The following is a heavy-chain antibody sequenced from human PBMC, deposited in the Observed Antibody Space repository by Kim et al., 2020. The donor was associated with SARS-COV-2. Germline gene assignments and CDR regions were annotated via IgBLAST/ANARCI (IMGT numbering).Heavy chain of an antibody. CDR3: AKGQDFAVTMIEGPPYYFDY. CDR2: ISGSGGST. D-gene: IGHD3-22*01. Sequence: GGSLRLSCAASGFTFSSYAMSWVRQAPGKGLEWVSAISGSGGSTYYADSVKGRFTISRDNSKNTLYLQMNSLRAEDTAVYYCAKGQDFAVTMIEGPPYYFDYWGQGTLVTVSS. CDR1: GFTFSSYA. V-gene: IGHV3-23*01. J-gene: IGHJ4*02.